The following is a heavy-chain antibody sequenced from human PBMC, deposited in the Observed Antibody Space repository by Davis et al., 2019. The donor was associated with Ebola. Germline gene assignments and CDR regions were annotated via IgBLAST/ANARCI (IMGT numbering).Heavy chain of an antibody. D-gene: IGHD3-16*01. CDR1: GFTFDDYT. V-gene: IGHV3-9*01. CDR3: AKSRAGGIDY. J-gene: IGHJ4*02. Sequence: SLKISCAASGFTFDDYTMHWVRQAPGKGLEWVSSITRNSVMIGYADSVKGRFTISRDNAKNSLYLQMNSLRAEDTAVYYCAKSRAGGIDYWGQGTLVTVSS. CDR2: ITRNSVMI.